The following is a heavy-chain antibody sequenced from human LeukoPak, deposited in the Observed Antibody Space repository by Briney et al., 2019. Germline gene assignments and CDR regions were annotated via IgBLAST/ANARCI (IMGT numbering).Heavy chain of an antibody. V-gene: IGHV4-39*01. J-gene: IGHJ4*02. CDR3: ARFIVAPGDFDY. CDR1: GGSISSSSYY. CDR2: IYYSGST. D-gene: IGHD6-13*01. Sequence: SETLSLTCTVSGGSISSSSYYWGWTRQPPGKGLEWIGSIYYSGSTYYNPSLKSRVTISVDTSKNQFSLKLSSVTAADTAVYYCARFIVAPGDFDYWGQGTLVTVSS.